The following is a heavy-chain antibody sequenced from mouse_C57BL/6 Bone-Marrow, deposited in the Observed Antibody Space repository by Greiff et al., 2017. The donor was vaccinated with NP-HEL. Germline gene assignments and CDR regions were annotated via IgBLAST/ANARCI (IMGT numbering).Heavy chain of an antibody. CDR3: ARGGSFLLRPGFAY. CDR1: GYTFTSYW. Sequence: QFQLQQPGAELVKPGASVKMSCKASGYTFTSYWITWVKPRPGHGLEWIGDIYPGRGSTNYNEKFKSKATLTVATSSSTAYMQLSSLTSENSAVYFCARGGSFLLRPGFAYWGQGTLVTVSA. D-gene: IGHD1-2*01. J-gene: IGHJ3*01. CDR2: IYPGRGST. V-gene: IGHV1-55*01.